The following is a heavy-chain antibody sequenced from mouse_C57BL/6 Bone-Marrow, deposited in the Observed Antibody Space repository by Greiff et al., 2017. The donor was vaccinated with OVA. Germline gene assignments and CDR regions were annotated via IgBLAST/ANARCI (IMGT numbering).Heavy chain of an antibody. V-gene: IGHV1-52*01. CDR2: IDPSDSET. CDR3: ARDYYGTTYYFDY. CDR1: GYTFTSYW. D-gene: IGHD1-1*01. Sequence: QVLLQQPGAELVRPGSSVKLSCKASGYTFTSYWMHWVKQRPIQGLEWIGNIDPSDSETHYNQKFKDKATLTVDKSSSTAYMQLSSLTSEDSAVYYCARDYYGTTYYFDYWGQGTTLTVSS. J-gene: IGHJ2*01.